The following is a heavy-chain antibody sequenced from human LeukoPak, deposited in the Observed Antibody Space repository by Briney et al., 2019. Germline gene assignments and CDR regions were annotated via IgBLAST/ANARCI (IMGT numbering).Heavy chain of an antibody. CDR2: INHSGST. J-gene: IGHJ3*02. CDR3: ARGLVYYYDSSGYSGAFDI. Sequence: SETLSLTCAVYGGSFSGYYWSWIRQPPGKGLELIGEINHSGSTNYNPSLKSRSTISVDTSKTQFSLKLSSVTAADTAVYYCARGLVYYYDSSGYSGAFDIWGQGTMVTVSS. D-gene: IGHD3-22*01. V-gene: IGHV4-34*01. CDR1: GGSFSGYY.